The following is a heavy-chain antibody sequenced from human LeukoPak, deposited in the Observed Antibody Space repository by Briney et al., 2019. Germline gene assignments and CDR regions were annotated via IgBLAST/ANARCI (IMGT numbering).Heavy chain of an antibody. J-gene: IGHJ4*02. Sequence: SETLSLTCAVYGGSFSGYYWSWVRQPPGKGLEWIGEINHSGSTNYNPSLKSRVTISVDTSKNQFSLKLSSVTAADTAVYYCARHGYSSSWYGTKFDYWGQGTLVTVSS. CDR3: ARHGYSSSWYGTKFDY. V-gene: IGHV4-34*01. CDR2: INHSGST. CDR1: GGSFSGYY. D-gene: IGHD6-13*01.